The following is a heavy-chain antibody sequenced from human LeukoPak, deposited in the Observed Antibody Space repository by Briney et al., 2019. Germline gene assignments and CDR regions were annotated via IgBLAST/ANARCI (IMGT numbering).Heavy chain of an antibody. CDR1: GGSISSGSYY. J-gene: IGHJ4*02. Sequence: SQTLSLTCTVSGGSISSGSYYWSWIRQPAGKGLEWIGRIYTSGSTNYNPSLKSRVTISVDTSKNQFSLKLSSVTAADTAVYYCARDWNTLADYWGQGTLVTVSS. V-gene: IGHV4-61*02. D-gene: IGHD1-1*01. CDR3: ARDWNTLADY. CDR2: IYTSGST.